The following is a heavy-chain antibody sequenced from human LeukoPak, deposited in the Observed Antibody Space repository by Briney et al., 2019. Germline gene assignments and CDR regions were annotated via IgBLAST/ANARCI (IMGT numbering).Heavy chain of an antibody. Sequence: SVKVSCKASGYTFTSYGISWVRQAPGQGLEWMGGIIPIFGTANYAQKFQGRVTITADESTSTAYMELSSLRSEDTAVYYCARDFSPYSSSWYFDYWGQGTLVTVSS. CDR3: ARDFSPYSSSWYFDY. CDR1: GYTFTSYG. J-gene: IGHJ4*02. D-gene: IGHD6-13*01. V-gene: IGHV1-69*13. CDR2: IIPIFGTA.